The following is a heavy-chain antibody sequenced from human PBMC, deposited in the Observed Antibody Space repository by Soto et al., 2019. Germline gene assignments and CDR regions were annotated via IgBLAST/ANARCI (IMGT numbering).Heavy chain of an antibody. Sequence: ASENLSLTCTVSGGSISSYYWSWIRQPPGKGLEWIGYIYYSGSTNYNPSLKSRVTISVDTSKNQFSLKLSSATAADTAVYYCARLAYSSSRFDYWGQGTLVTVSS. CDR3: ARLAYSSSRFDY. CDR2: IYYSGST. CDR1: GGSISSYY. D-gene: IGHD6-13*01. J-gene: IGHJ4*02. V-gene: IGHV4-59*08.